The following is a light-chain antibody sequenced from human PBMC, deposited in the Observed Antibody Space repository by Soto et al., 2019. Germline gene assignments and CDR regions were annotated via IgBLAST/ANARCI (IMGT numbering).Light chain of an antibody. CDR3: CSYAGSPYV. CDR2: EVL. V-gene: IGLV2-14*01. J-gene: IGLJ1*01. CDR1: SSDVGGYNF. Sequence: QSALTQPASVSGSPGQSITISCTGTSSDVGGYNFVSWYQQHPGNAPKLIIHEVLNRPSGVPDRFSGSKAGNTASLTISGLQAEDEADYYCCSYAGSPYVFGTGTKLTVL.